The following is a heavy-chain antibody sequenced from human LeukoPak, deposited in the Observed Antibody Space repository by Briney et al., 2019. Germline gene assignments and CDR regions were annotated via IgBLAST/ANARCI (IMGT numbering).Heavy chain of an antibody. CDR2: INPNSGGT. CDR1: GYTFTGYY. V-gene: IGHV1-2*06. CDR3: ARVRLDFWSGNNWFDP. D-gene: IGHD3-3*01. Sequence: GASVKVSCKASGYTFTGYYMHWVRQAPGQGLEWMGRINPNSGGTNYAQKFQGRVTMTRDTSISTAYMELSRLRSDDTAVYYCARVRLDFWSGNNWFDPWGQGTLVTVSS. J-gene: IGHJ5*02.